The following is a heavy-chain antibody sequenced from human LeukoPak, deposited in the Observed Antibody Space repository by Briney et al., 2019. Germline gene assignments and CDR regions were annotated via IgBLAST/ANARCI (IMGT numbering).Heavy chain of an antibody. CDR1: GYTFTSYA. CDR3: ADSPYYYDSSGYYRLDY. J-gene: IGHJ4*02. V-gene: IGHV7-4-1*02. D-gene: IGHD3-22*01. CDR2: INTNTGNP. Sequence: ASVKVSCKASGYTFTSYAMNWVRQAPGQGLEWMGWINTNTGNPTYAQGFTGRFVFSLDTSVSTAYLQISSLKAEDTAVYYCADSPYYYDSSGYYRLDYWGQGTLVTVSS.